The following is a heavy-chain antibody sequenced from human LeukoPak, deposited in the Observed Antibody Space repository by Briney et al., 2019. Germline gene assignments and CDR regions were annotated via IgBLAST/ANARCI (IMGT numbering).Heavy chain of an antibody. D-gene: IGHD3-10*01. J-gene: IGHJ3*02. CDR3: ARDGPPMVRGVITAFDI. Sequence: ASVKVSCKASGYTFTSYGISWVRQAPGQGLEWMGWISAYNGNTNYAQKLQGRVTMTTDTSTSTAYMELRSLRSDDTAVYYCARDGPPMVRGVITAFDIWGQGKMVTVSS. CDR1: GYTFTSYG. CDR2: ISAYNGNT. V-gene: IGHV1-18*04.